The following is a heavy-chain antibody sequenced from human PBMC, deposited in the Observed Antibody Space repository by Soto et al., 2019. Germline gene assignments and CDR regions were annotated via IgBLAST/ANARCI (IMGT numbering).Heavy chain of an antibody. CDR2: ISSTSSPI. Sequence: EVQLVESGGGLVKPGGSLRLSCVDSGFTFSSYSMNWVRQAPGKGLEWVSSISSTSSPIFYADSLKGRFTIFRDNAQSSLYLQMNSLRAEDTDVYYCVRGGRGYTRDDVFDIWGQGTMVTVSS. V-gene: IGHV3-21*06. D-gene: IGHD2-2*02. CDR3: VRGGRGYTRDDVFDI. J-gene: IGHJ3*02. CDR1: GFTFSSYS.